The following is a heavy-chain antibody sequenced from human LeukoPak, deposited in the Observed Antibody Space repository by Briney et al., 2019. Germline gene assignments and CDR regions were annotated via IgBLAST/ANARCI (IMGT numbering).Heavy chain of an antibody. CDR2: ISSSSYI. CDR3: ARDRIIYGDYGDAFDI. D-gene: IGHD4-17*01. Sequence: GGSLRLSCAASGFTFSRYSMNWVRQAPGRGLEWVSSISSSSYIYYADSLKGRFTISRDNAKNSLYLQMNSLRAEDTAVYFCARDRIIYGDYGDAFDIWGQGTMVTVS. CDR1: GFTFSRYS. V-gene: IGHV3-21*01. J-gene: IGHJ3*02.